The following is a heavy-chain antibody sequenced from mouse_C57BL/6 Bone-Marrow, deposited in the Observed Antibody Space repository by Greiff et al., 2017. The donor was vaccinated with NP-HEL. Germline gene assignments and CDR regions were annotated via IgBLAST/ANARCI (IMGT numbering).Heavy chain of an antibody. CDR2: ISSGGSYT. CDR1: GFTFSSYG. V-gene: IGHV5-6*01. CDR3: ARHRYFDV. J-gene: IGHJ1*03. Sequence: EVKLQESGGDLVKPGGSLKLSCAASGFTFSSYGMSWVRQTPDKRLEWVATISSGGSYTYYPDSVKGRFTISRDNAKNTLYLQMSSLKSEDTAMYYCARHRYFDVWGTGTTVTVSS.